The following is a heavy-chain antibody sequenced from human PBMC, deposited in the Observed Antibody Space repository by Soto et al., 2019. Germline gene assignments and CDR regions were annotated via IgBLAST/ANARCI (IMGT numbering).Heavy chain of an antibody. CDR1: GYTFTSYD. CDR3: ARRNRPYCSGGSCPRWAFDI. V-gene: IGHV1-8*01. Sequence: ASVKVSCKASGYTFTSYDINWVRQATGQGLEWMGWMNPNSGNTGYAQKFQGRVTMTRNTSISTAYMELSSLRSEDTAVYYCARRNRPYCSGGSCPRWAFDIWGQGTMVTVSS. CDR2: MNPNSGNT. J-gene: IGHJ3*02. D-gene: IGHD2-15*01.